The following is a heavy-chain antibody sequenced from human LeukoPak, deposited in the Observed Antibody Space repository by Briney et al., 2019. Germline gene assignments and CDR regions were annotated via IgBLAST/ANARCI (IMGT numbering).Heavy chain of an antibody. CDR2: ADRDGNYR. D-gene: IGHD3-22*01. J-gene: IGHJ4*02. V-gene: IGHV3-33*01. CDR3: ATGGGYYYSH. Sequence: PGGSLRLSCVASGFPFSSYGMHWVRQAPDKGLEWVAVADRDGNYRYSGDSVKGRFAISRDNSKNTLYLEMSSLRVEDTAVYYCATGGGYYYSHWGQGILVTVSS. CDR1: GFPFSSYG.